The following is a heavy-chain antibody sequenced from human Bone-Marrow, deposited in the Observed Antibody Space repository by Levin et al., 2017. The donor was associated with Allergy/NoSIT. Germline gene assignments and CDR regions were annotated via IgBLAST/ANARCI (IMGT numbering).Heavy chain of an antibody. J-gene: IGHJ4*02. D-gene: IGHD3-3*01. CDR3: ASLEPDNDY. CDR1: GFTFSNFW. V-gene: IGHV3-7*01. CDR2: IKQDGSEK. Sequence: GGSLRLSCAASGFTFSNFWMTWVRQAPGKGLEWVANIKQDGSEKYYVDSVKGRFTISRDNAKNSLYLQMNSLRAEDTAVYYCASLEPDNDYWGQGTLVTVSS.